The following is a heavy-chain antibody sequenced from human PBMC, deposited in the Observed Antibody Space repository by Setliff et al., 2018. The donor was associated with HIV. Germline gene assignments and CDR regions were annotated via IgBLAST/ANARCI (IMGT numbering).Heavy chain of an antibody. CDR2: ISPSGST. J-gene: IGHJ6*03. CDR1: GGSISSGDYY. CDR3: ARTPQEVVVVAATRPYYYYYMDV. V-gene: IGHV4-31*03. D-gene: IGHD2-15*01. Sequence: SETLSLTCTVSGGSISSGDYYWSWIRQHPGKGLEWIGEISPSGSTNYNPSLKSRVTISVDTSENQFSLKLSSVTAADTAVYYCARTPQEVVVVAATRPYYYYYMDVWGKGTTVTVSS.